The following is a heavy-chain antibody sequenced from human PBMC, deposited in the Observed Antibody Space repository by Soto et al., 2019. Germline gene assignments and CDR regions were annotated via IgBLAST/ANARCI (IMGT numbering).Heavy chain of an antibody. D-gene: IGHD6-19*01. V-gene: IGHV3-30*03. CDR3: VREISVAGGHFDY. CDR1: GFTFSSYA. CDR2: ISYDGSNK. Sequence: GGSLRLSCAASGFTFSSYAMHWVRQAPGKGLEWVAVISYDGSNKYYADSVKGRFTISRDNSKNTVYLQMNSLRDEDTAVYYCVREISVAGGHFDYWGQGTLVTVSS. J-gene: IGHJ4*02.